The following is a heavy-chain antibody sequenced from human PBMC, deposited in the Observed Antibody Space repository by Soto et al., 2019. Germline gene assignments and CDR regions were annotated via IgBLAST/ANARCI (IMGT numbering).Heavy chain of an antibody. CDR1: GYTFTSYD. Sequence: ASVKVSCEASGYTFTSYDINWVRQATGQGLEWMGWMNPNSGNTGYAQKFQGRVTMTRNTSISTAYMELSSLRSEDTAVYYCARVSSYYDFWSGYYLREYYYYGMDVWGQGTTVTVSS. D-gene: IGHD3-3*01. V-gene: IGHV1-8*01. CDR3: ARVSSYYDFWSGYYLREYYYYGMDV. CDR2: MNPNSGNT. J-gene: IGHJ6*02.